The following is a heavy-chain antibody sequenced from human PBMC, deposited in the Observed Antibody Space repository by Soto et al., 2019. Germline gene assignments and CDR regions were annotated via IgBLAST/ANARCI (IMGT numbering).Heavy chain of an antibody. V-gene: IGHV4-31*03. CDR1: GGSISSGGYY. Sequence: QVQLQESGPGLVKPSQTLSLTCTVSGGSISSGGYYWSWIRQHPGKGLEWIGYIYYSGSTYYNPSLKSRVTISVDTSKNQFSLKLSSVTAADTAVYYCARDLHWSGYSYYYGMDVWGQGTTVTVSS. CDR3: ARDLHWSGYSYYYGMDV. D-gene: IGHD3-3*01. CDR2: IYYSGST. J-gene: IGHJ6*02.